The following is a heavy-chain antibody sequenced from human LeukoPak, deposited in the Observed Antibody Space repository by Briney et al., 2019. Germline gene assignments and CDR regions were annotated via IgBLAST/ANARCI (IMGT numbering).Heavy chain of an antibody. CDR2: INSGADYT. CDR3: ARGTY. V-gene: IGHV3-23*01. Sequence: GGSLRLSCAASGFSFSSHAMSWVRQAPGRGLEWVSVINSGADYTKYADSVKGRFTISRDNSRNTLYLQMNSLRAEDTAVYYCARGTYWGQGTLVTVSS. J-gene: IGHJ4*02. CDR1: GFSFSSHA.